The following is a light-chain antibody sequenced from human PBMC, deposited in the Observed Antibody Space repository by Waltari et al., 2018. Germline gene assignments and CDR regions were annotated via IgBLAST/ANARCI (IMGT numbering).Light chain of an antibody. CDR2: DVS. CDR3: NSYTGSSSWV. Sequence: QSALTQPASVSGSPGQSITISCTGTASDVAFYNYVSWYQQHPGKAPKVIIYDVSERPPGVSIRFSGSKSGNTAYLTISGLQAEDEADYYCNSYTGSSSWVFGGGTKLTV. V-gene: IGLV2-14*03. CDR1: ASDVAFYNY. J-gene: IGLJ3*02.